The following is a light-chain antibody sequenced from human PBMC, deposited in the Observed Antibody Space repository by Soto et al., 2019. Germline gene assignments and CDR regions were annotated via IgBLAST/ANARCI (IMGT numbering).Light chain of an antibody. Sequence: VELTQSAGTLSLSPGERTTLSCRASQSISRYLAWYQQKPGQGPRLLIYGASSRATGTPDRFSGSGSGTDFTLTINRLEPEDFALYYCQQYGSSPPTFGQGTKV. CDR2: GAS. CDR1: QSISRY. J-gene: IGKJ1*01. V-gene: IGKV3-20*01. CDR3: QQYGSSPPT.